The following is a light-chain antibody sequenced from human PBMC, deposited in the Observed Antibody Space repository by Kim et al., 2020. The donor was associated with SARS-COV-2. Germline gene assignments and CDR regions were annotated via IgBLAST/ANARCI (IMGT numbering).Light chain of an antibody. CDR2: RVS. Sequence: QPASISCRSSQSLVYTNGDTFLNWFHQRPGQSPRRLIYRVSDRDSGVPDRFNGSGSGTDFTLRISRVEAEDVGIYYCMQATHWPYTFGQGTKPEI. V-gene: IGKV2-30*01. CDR3: MQATHWPYT. J-gene: IGKJ2*01. CDR1: QSLVYTNGDTF.